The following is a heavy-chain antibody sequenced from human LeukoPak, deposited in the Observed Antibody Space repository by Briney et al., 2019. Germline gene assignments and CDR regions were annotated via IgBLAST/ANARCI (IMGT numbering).Heavy chain of an antibody. J-gene: IGHJ4*02. CDR3: ARTVWFGDGNLDY. CDR1: GYTFFNFG. CDR2: ISPENGDT. Sequence: ASVKVSRKASGYTFFNFGLIWVRQAPGQGLEWMGWISPENGDTNYAQTFQGRVTMTRNTSISTAYMELSSLRSEDTAVYYCARTVWFGDGNLDYWGQGTLVTVSS. D-gene: IGHD3-10*01. V-gene: IGHV1-8*01.